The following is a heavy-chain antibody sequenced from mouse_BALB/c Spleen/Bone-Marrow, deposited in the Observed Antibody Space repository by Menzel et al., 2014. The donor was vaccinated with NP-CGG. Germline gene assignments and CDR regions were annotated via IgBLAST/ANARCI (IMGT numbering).Heavy chain of an antibody. V-gene: IGHV1-9*01. Sequence: VQLQQSGTELMKPGASVKISCKATGYTFSSYWIEWVNQRPGHGLEWIGEILPGSGSTNYNEKFKGKATFTADTSSNTCYMQLISLTSENSAVYYCARRGHGFAWFAYWGQGTLVTVSA. J-gene: IGHJ3*01. CDR2: ILPGSGST. D-gene: IGHD1-2*01. CDR1: GYTFSSYW. CDR3: ARRGHGFAWFAY.